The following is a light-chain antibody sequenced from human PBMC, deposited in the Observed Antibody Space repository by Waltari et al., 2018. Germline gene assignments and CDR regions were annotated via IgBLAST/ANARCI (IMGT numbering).Light chain of an antibody. CDR3: CSYAGSSTYV. J-gene: IGLJ1*01. CDR2: DVT. Sequence: QSALTQPASVSGSPGQSITISCTGVSSAVGGYNYVSWYQRYPGKGPKLMVYDVTKRTSGVANRVSGSKSGNTASLTISGLQAEDEADYYCCSYAGSSTYVFGTGTKVTLL. CDR1: SSAVGGYNY. V-gene: IGLV2-23*02.